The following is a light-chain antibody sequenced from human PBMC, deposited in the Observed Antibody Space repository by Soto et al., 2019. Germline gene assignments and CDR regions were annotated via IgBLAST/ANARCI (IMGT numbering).Light chain of an antibody. J-gene: IGLJ1*01. CDR3: RSYAGSNKGYV. CDR1: SSDVGGYNY. V-gene: IGLV2-8*01. Sequence: QSVLTQPPSASGSPGQSVTISCTGTSSDVGGYNYVSWYQQHPGKAPKLMIYEVSKRPSGVPDRFSGSKSGNTASLTVSGLQAEDEADYYCRSYAGSNKGYVFGTG. CDR2: EVS.